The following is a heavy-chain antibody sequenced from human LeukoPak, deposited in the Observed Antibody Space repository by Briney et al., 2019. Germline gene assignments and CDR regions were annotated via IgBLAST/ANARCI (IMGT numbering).Heavy chain of an antibody. D-gene: IGHD2-2*01. CDR3: AKARDIVVVPAAMCALDV. CDR2: VSGSGGYT. J-gene: IGHJ6*02. V-gene: IGHV3-23*01. Sequence: PGGSLRLSCAATGFNFSNYAMNWVRQAPGKGLEWVSAVSGSGGYTYYVDSVRGRFTISRDNSKNTLYLQLNSLTAEDTAVYYCAKARDIVVVPAAMCALDVWGQGTTVTVSS. CDR1: GFNFSNYA.